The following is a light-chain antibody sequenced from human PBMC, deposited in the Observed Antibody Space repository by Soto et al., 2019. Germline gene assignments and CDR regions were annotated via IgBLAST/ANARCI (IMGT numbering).Light chain of an antibody. CDR1: HDIRSN. V-gene: IGKV3-15*01. Sequence: EIVMTQSPATLSVSPGERATVSCRASHDIRSNLAWYQQRPGQAPRLLIYGASTRATGIPARFSGSGSGTEFALTISSLQSEVFAVYHCQQYHNLPPWTFGQGTKVEIK. CDR2: GAS. J-gene: IGKJ1*01. CDR3: QQYHNLPPWT.